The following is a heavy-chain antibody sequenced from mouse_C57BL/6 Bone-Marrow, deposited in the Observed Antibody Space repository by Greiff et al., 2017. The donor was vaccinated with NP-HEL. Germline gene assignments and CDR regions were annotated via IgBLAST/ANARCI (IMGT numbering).Heavy chain of an antibody. CDR1: GFSLTSYG. D-gene: IGHD2-3*01. J-gene: IGHJ1*03. Sequence: QVHVKQSGPGLVQPSQSLSITCTVSGFSLTSYGVHWVRQSPGKGLEWLGVIWSGGSTDYNAAFISRLSISKDNSKSQVFFKMNSLQADDTAIYYCARGWLLLYWYFDVWGTGTTVTVSS. V-gene: IGHV2-2*01. CDR3: ARGWLLLYWYFDV. CDR2: IWSGGST.